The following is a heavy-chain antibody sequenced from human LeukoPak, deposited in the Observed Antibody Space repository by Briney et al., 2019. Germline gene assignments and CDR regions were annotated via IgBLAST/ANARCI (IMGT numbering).Heavy chain of an antibody. CDR2: ISYDGSNK. Sequence: PGRSLRLSCAASGFTFRSYAMHWVRQAPGKGLEWVAVISYDGSNKYYADSVKGRFTISRDNAKNSLYLQMNSLRAEDTAVYYCARENYNDWFDPWGQGTLVTVSS. J-gene: IGHJ5*02. CDR1: GFTFRSYA. D-gene: IGHD1-7*01. CDR3: ARENYNDWFDP. V-gene: IGHV3-30-3*01.